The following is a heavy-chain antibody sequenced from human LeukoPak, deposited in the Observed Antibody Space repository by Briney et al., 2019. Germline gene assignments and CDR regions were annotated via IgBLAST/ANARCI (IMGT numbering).Heavy chain of an antibody. CDR2: INTGETT. CDR3: AKGSFDV. V-gene: IGHV3-53*01. Sequence: GGSLRLSCAASGFNVGTYDMSWVRQAPGRGLEWVSCINTGETTFYADSVKGRFTISRDNSNLYLHMTSLRDEDTALYYCAKGSFDVWGQGTVVIVSS. J-gene: IGHJ3*01. CDR1: GFNVGTYD.